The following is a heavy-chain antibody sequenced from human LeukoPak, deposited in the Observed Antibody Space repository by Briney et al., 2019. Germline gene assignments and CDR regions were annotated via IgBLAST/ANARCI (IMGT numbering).Heavy chain of an antibody. CDR3: ARGITMIVGHDAFDI. D-gene: IGHD3-22*01. V-gene: IGHV4-59*02. J-gene: IGHJ3*02. Sequence: SETLSLTCTISGGSVSDYYWSWIRQSPGKGLEWMGYIYYSGSTNYNPSLKSRVTISVDTSKNQFSLKLSSVTAADTAVYYCARGITMIVGHDAFDIWGQGTMVTVSS. CDR1: GGSVSDYY. CDR2: IYYSGST.